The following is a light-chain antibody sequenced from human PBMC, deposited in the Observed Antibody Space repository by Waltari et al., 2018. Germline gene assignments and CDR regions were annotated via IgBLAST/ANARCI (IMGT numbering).Light chain of an antibody. Sequence: DIVMTQSPDSLAVSLGERATIHCKSSQSVLYSSNNKNYLAWYQQKPGQPPELLIYWASTREAGVPDRFSGSGSGTDFTLTISSLQAEDVAVYYCQQYYSTPSFGQGTKVEIK. CDR2: WAS. V-gene: IGKV4-1*01. CDR1: QSVLYSSNNKNY. J-gene: IGKJ1*01. CDR3: QQYYSTPS.